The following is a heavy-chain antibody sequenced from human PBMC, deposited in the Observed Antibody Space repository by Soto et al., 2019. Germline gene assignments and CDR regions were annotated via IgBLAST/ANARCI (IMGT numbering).Heavy chain of an antibody. V-gene: IGHV3-21*01. CDR2: ISSSSSYI. CDR3: ASSSSTVWDSMDV. Sequence: GGSLRLSCAASGFTFSGYSMNWVRQAPGKGLEWVSSISSSSSYIYYADSVKGRFTISRDNAKNSLYLQMNSLRAEDTAVYYCASSSSTVWDSMDVWGQGTTVTVSS. CDR1: GFTFSGYS. D-gene: IGHD3-16*01. J-gene: IGHJ6*02.